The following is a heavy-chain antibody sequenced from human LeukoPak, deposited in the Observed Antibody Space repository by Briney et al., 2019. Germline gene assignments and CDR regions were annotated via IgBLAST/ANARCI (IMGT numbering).Heavy chain of an antibody. Sequence: PGGSLRLSCAASGFTFSSYGMHWVRQAPGKGLEWVAFIRYDGSNKYYADSVKGRFTISRDNSKNTLYLQMNSLRAEDTAVHYCAREARLISNYGHFDYWGQGTLVTVSS. CDR2: IRYDGSNK. V-gene: IGHV3-30*02. CDR1: GFTFSSYG. D-gene: IGHD4-17*01. J-gene: IGHJ4*02. CDR3: AREARLISNYGHFDY.